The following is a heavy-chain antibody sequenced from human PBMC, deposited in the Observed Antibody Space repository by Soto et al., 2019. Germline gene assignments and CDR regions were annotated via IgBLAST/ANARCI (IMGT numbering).Heavy chain of an antibody. CDR3: ASNYDSSGYYLVY. V-gene: IGHV4-30-4*01. J-gene: IGHJ4*02. D-gene: IGHD3-22*01. CDR1: GGSISSGDYY. CDR2: IYYSGST. Sequence: SETLSLTCTVSGGSISSGDYYWSWIRQPPGKGLEWIGYIYYSGSTYYNPSLKGRVTISVDTSKNQFSLKLSSVTAADTAVYYCASNYDSSGYYLVYWGQGTLVTVSS.